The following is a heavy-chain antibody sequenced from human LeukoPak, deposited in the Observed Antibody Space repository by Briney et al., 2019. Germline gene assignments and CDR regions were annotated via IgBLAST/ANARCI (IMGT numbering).Heavy chain of an antibody. Sequence: ASVKVSCKASGGTFSSYAISWVRQAPGQGLEWMGGIIPIFGTANYAQKFQGRVTITADESTSTAYMELSSLRSEDTAVYYCARDLISSMVTRGYYMDVWGKGTTVTVSS. CDR2: IIPIFGTA. V-gene: IGHV1-69*01. D-gene: IGHD5-18*01. J-gene: IGHJ6*03. CDR1: GGTFSSYA. CDR3: ARDLISSMVTRGYYMDV.